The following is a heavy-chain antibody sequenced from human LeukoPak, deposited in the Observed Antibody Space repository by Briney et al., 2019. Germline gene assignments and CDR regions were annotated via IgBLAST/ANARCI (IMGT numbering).Heavy chain of an antibody. CDR1: GGSFSGYY. Sequence: PSETLSLTCAVYGGSFSGYYWSWIRQPPGEGLEWIGEINHSGSTNYNPSLKSRVTISVDTSKNQFSLKLSSVTAADTAVYYCARGSEELYAFDMGGEGTMVTLSS. D-gene: IGHD3-10*01. CDR2: INHSGST. CDR3: ARGSEELYAFDM. J-gene: IGHJ3*02. V-gene: IGHV4-34*01.